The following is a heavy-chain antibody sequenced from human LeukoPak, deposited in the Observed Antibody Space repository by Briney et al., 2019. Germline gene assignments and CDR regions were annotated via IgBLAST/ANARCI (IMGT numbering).Heavy chain of an antibody. V-gene: IGHV3-48*03. D-gene: IGHD3-10*01. CDR2: ISSSGSTI. J-gene: IGHJ4*02. CDR1: GFTFSSYE. CDR3: ASRLVRPLRYFDY. Sequence: GGSLRLSCAASGFTFSSYEMNWVRQAPGEGLEWVSYISSSGSTIYYADSVKGRFTISRDNAKNSLYLQMNSLRAEDTAVYYCASRLVRPLRYFDYWGQGTLVTVSS.